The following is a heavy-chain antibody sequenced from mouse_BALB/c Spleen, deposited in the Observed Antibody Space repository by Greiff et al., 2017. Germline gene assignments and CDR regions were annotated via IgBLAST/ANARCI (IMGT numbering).Heavy chain of an antibody. D-gene: IGHD1-2*01. Sequence: VQLQQSGAELVRPGTSVKVSCKASGYAFTNYLIEWVKQRPGQGLEWIGVINPGSGGTNYNEKFKGKATLTADKSSSTAYMQLSSLTSDDSAVYFCARGYDTWFAYWGQGTLVTVSA. J-gene: IGHJ3*01. CDR1: GYAFTNYL. V-gene: IGHV1-54*01. CDR2: INPGSGGT. CDR3: ARGYDTWFAY.